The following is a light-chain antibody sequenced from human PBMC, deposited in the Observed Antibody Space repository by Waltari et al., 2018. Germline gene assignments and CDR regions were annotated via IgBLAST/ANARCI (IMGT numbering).Light chain of an antibody. Sequence: QSALTQPPSASGSLGQSVTISCTGTNTDVGAYTYVSWYQQYPGKAPKLLIYDVTKRPSGVSDRFSGSKSGRTASLTVSGLQPEDEAIYSCCSYAGADSLLFGGGTKLTVL. V-gene: IGLV2-8*01. CDR1: NTDVGAYTY. CDR3: CSYAGADSLL. CDR2: DVT. J-gene: IGLJ3*02.